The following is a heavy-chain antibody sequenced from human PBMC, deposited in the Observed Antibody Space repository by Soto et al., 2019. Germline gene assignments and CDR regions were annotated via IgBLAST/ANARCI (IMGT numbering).Heavy chain of an antibody. CDR3: EVTTGY. V-gene: IGHV1-8*01. J-gene: IGHJ4*02. CDR1: GYTFTDYD. D-gene: IGHD2-21*02. Sequence: QVQVVQSRAEVKKPGASVKVSCKTSGYTFTDYDINWVRQAPGQGLEYMGWVSPENSNAGYAQQFRGRVSMTTNTIISTADLELTDLRYEDTAGYYCEVTTGYWGQGTMVTVSS. CDR2: VSPENSNA.